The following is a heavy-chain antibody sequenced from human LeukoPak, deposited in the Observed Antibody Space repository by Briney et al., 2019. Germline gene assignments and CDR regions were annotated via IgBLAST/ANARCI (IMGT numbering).Heavy chain of an antibody. CDR2: VYYSGST. CDR1: GGSISSNSYY. Sequence: SSETLSLTCTVSGGSISSNSYYWGWIRQPPGKGLEWIGNVYYSGSTSYNPSLKSRVTISVDTSKNQFSLRLNSVTAADTAVYYCATYGSGTPWAFDIWGQGTMVTVSS. CDR3: ATYGSGTPWAFDI. V-gene: IGHV4-39*07. J-gene: IGHJ3*02. D-gene: IGHD3-10*01.